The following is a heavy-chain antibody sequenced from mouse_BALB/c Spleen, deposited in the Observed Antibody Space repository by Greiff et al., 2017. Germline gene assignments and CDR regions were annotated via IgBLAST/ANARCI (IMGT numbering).Heavy chain of an antibody. V-gene: IGHV1S137*01. Sequence: QVQLQQSGAELVRPGVSVTISCKGSGYTFTDYAMHWVKQSHAKSLEWIGVISTYYGDASYNQKFKGKATMTVDKSSSTAYMELARLTSEDSAIYYCARARIITTVVEPCAYWGQGTLVTVSA. CDR1: GYTFTDYA. CDR2: ISTYYGDA. J-gene: IGHJ3*01. CDR3: ARARIITTVVEPCAY. D-gene: IGHD1-1*01.